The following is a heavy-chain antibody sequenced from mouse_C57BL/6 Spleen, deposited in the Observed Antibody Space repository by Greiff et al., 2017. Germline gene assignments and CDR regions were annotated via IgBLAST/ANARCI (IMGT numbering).Heavy chain of an antibody. V-gene: IGHV5-4*01. Sequence: EVKLVESGGGLVKPGGSLKLSCAASGFTFSSYAMSWVRQTPEKRLEWVATISDGGSYTYYPDNVKGRFTISRDNAKNNLYLQMSHLKSEDTAMYYCAREGDYYGSSSYYFDYWGQGTTLTVSS. CDR2: ISDGGSYT. J-gene: IGHJ2*01. CDR1: GFTFSSYA. D-gene: IGHD1-1*01. CDR3: AREGDYYGSSSYYFDY.